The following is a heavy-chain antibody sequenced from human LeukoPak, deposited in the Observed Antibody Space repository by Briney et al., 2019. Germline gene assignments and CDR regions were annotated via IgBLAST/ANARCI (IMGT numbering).Heavy chain of an antibody. CDR3: ARQVAFQVDY. V-gene: IGHV5-10-1*01. CDR1: VYTFTTYW. Sequence: GESLKISCQGSVYTFTTYWINWVRQMPGKGLEWMGRIDPSDSYTKYSPSFQGHVTISADKSISTAYLQWSSLKASDTAMYYCARQVAFQVDYWGQGTLVTV. J-gene: IGHJ4*02. CDR2: IDPSDSYT.